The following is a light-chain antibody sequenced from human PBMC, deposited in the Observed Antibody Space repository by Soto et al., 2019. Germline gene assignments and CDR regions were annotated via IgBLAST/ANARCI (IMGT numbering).Light chain of an antibody. CDR2: GNG. CDR3: QSNDSSLSGYV. CDR1: TSNIGAGYD. V-gene: IGLV1-40*01. Sequence: QSVLTQPPSVSGAPGQRVTISCTGGTSNIGAGYDVHWYQQLPGTAPKLLIYGNGNRPSGVPDRFSGSKSGTSASLAITGLQAEDEGDYYCQSNDSSLSGYVFGTGTKVTVL. J-gene: IGLJ1*01.